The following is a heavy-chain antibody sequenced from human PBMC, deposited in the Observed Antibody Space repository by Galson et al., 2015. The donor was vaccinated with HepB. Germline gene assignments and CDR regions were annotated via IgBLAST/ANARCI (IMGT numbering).Heavy chain of an antibody. V-gene: IGHV3-23*01. D-gene: IGHD3-10*01. CDR1: GFTFSSYA. Sequence: SLRLSCAASGFTFSSYAMSWVRQAPGKGLEWVSAISGSGGSTYYADSVKGRFTISRDNSKNTLYLQMNSLRAEDTAVYYCAKALSYYNGVGDYWGQGTLVTVYS. J-gene: IGHJ4*02. CDR3: AKALSYYNGVGDY. CDR2: ISGSGGST.